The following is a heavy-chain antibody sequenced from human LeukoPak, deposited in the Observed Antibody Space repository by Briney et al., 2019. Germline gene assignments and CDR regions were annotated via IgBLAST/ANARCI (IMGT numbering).Heavy chain of an antibody. CDR1: GYSMTSYFY. J-gene: IGHJ2*01. D-gene: IGHD6-19*01. V-gene: IGHV4-38-2*02. CDR2: IYTSGST. CDR3: ARDLILKAPGIAVAGYWYFDL. Sequence: TSETLSLTCAVSGYSMTSYFYWGWIRQPPGKGLEWIGRIYTSGSTNYNPSLKSRVTISVDTSKNQFSLKLSSVTAADTAVYYCARDLILKAPGIAVAGYWYFDLWGRGTLVTVSS.